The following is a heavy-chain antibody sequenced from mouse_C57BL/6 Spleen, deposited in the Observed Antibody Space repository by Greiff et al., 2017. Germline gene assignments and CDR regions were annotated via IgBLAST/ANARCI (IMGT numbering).Heavy chain of an antibody. Sequence: EVMLVESGGGLVKPGGSLKLSCAASGFTFSSYTMSWVRQTPEKRLEWVATISGGGGNTYYPDSVKGRFTISRDNTKNTLYLQMSSLRSEDTALYYCARLDYAEYAMDYWGQGTSVTVSS. CDR3: ARLDYAEYAMDY. CDR2: ISGGGGNT. V-gene: IGHV5-9*01. J-gene: IGHJ4*01. CDR1: GFTFSSYT. D-gene: IGHD2-4*01.